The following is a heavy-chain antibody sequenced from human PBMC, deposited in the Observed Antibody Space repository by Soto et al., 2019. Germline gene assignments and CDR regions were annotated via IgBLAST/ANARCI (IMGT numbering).Heavy chain of an antibody. CDR1: GGSISSGYHY. V-gene: IGHV4-39*01. CDR2: IYYTGNT. J-gene: IGHJ6*02. D-gene: IGHD2-15*01. Sequence: SETLSLTCSVSGGSISSGYHYWGWIRQPPGKGLEWIGSIYYTGNTFYSPSFRSRLTISVDTSKSQFSLKLRSVTAADTATYYCASEVSSTDGMDVWGQGTTVTVSS. CDR3: ASEVSSTDGMDV.